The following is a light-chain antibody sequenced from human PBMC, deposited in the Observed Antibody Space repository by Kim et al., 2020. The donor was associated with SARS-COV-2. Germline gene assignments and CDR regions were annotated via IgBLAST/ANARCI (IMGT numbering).Light chain of an antibody. CDR2: GAS. V-gene: IGKV3-20*01. CDR1: QSVSSSY. Sequence: WSARERASLSCRASQSVSSSYLAGYQQKPGQAPRLLIYGASSRATGIPDRFSGSGSGTDFTLTISRLEPEDFAVYYCQQYGSSPQSFGQGTKLEI. CDR3: QQYGSSPQS. J-gene: IGKJ2*03.